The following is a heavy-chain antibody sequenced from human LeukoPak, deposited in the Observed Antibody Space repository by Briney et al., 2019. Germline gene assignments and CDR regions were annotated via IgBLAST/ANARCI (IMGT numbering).Heavy chain of an antibody. J-gene: IGHJ4*02. CDR2: INHSGST. CDR3: AVVDTAMAKGFDY. D-gene: IGHD5-18*01. CDR1: GGSFSGYY. V-gene: IGHV4-34*01. Sequence: PSETLSLTCAVYGGSFSGYYWSWIRRPPGKGLEWIGEINHSGSTNYNPSLKSRVTISVDTSKNQFSLKLSSVTAADTAVYYCAVVDTAMAKGFDYWGQGTLVTVSS.